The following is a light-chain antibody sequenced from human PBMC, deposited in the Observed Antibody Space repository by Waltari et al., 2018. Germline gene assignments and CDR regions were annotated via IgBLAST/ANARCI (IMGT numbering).Light chain of an antibody. CDR2: DVS. J-gene: IGLJ3*02. V-gene: IGLV2-14*01. CDR3: NSYTSSSTWV. CDR1: SSDVGGYNY. Sequence: QSALTQPASVSGSPGQSITISCTGTSSDVGGYNYVSWYQQHPGKAPKLMIFDVSKRPSGVSNRFSGSKSGSTASLTISGLQAEDEADFYCNSYTSSSTWVFG.